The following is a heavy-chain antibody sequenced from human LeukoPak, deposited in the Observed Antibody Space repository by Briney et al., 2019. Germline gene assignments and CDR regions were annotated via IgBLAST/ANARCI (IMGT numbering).Heavy chain of an antibody. CDR1: GYTFTNYA. J-gene: IGHJ4*02. V-gene: IGHV7-4-1*02. Sequence: GASVKVSCKASGYTFTNYAVNWVRQAPGQGLEWMGWINTNTGTPTYAQGFTGRFVFSLDTSASTIYLQINSLEAEDTAVYYCAKDRYFYESIFDHWGQGTLVTVSS. D-gene: IGHD3-22*01. CDR2: INTNTGTP. CDR3: AKDRYFYESIFDH.